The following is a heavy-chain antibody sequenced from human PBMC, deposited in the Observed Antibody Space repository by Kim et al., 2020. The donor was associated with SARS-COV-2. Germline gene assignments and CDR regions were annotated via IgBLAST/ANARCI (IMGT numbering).Heavy chain of an antibody. V-gene: IGHV4-59*08. CDR2: IYYSGST. D-gene: IGHD3-10*02. CDR3: ATLSGELFLDY. J-gene: IGHJ4*02. CDR1: GGCISSYY. Sequence: SETLSLTCTVSGGCISSYYWSWIRQPPGKGLEWIGYIYYSGSTNYNPSLKSRVTISVDTYKNQFSLKLSSVTAADTAVYYCATLSGELFLDYWGQGTLVTVSS.